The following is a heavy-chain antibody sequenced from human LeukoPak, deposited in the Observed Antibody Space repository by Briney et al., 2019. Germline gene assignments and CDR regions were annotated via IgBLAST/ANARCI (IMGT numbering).Heavy chain of an antibody. J-gene: IGHJ4*02. CDR3: ARRAYYYVSSGRTAYYFDY. Sequence: SETLSLTCTVSGGSISSYYWSWIRQPPGKGLEWIGYIYYSGSTNYNPSLKSRVTISVDTSKNQFSLKLSSVTAADTAVYYCARRAYYYVSSGRTAYYFDYWGQGTLVTVSS. V-gene: IGHV4-59*08. D-gene: IGHD3-22*01. CDR1: GGSISSYY. CDR2: IYYSGST.